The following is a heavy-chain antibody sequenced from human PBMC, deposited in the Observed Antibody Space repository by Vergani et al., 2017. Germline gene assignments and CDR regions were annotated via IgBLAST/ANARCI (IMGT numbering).Heavy chain of an antibody. CDR1: GFTFSACP. V-gene: IGHV3-23*05. D-gene: IGHD6-13*01. CDR2: LSTTGGA. CDR3: AGDTHSWQRADR. J-gene: IGHJ5*02. Sequence: EVQLLQSGGGVIQPGGSVRLSCAASGFTFSACPMTWVRQAPGKGLEWIGSLSTTGGATHASHNPSLKSRVSISVDTSKSQFSLRLTSVTAADSAIYYCAGDTHSWQRADRWGQGTLVTVSS.